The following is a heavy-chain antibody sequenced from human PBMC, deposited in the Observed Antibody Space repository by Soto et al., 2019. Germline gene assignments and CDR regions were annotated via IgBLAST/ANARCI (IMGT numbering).Heavy chain of an antibody. CDR1: GGSISSYY. Sequence: SETLSLTCTVSGGSISSYYWSWIRQPPGKGLEWIGYIYYSGSTNYNPSLKSRVTISVDTSKNQFSLKLSSVTAADTAVYYCARLRTDFWSGYYTFSLGPFDPWGQGTLVTVSS. CDR2: IYYSGST. V-gene: IGHV4-59*08. CDR3: ARLRTDFWSGYYTFSLGPFDP. J-gene: IGHJ5*02. D-gene: IGHD3-3*01.